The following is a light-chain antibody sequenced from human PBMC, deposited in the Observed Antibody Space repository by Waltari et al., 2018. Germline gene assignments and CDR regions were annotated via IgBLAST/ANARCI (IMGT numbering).Light chain of an antibody. Sequence: QSALTQPRSVSGSPGQSVAFSCTGTSSDVGGYNYVSWYQQHPGKAPKLMIFDVTKRPSRVPDRFSGSKSGSPASLTISGLQAEDEADYYCCSYAGRYTSVVFGGGTKLTVL. J-gene: IGLJ2*01. V-gene: IGLV2-11*01. CDR2: DVT. CDR3: CSYAGRYTSVV. CDR1: SSDVGGYNY.